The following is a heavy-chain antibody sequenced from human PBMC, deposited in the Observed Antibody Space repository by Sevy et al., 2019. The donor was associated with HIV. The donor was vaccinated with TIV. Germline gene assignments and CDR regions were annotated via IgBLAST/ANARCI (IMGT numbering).Heavy chain of an antibody. D-gene: IGHD4-17*01. J-gene: IGHJ6*02. CDR1: GFAFTNYYA. CDR3: ARPRANYVDHYFFYAMDV. Sequence: GGSLRLSCAASGFAFTNYYAMHWVRQAPGKGLEWVSLISYDGSDKYYADSVKGRFTISSDNFKNTLNLQMNSLTTEDTAVYYCARPRANYVDHYFFYAMDVWGQGTTVTVSS. V-gene: IGHV3-30-3*01. CDR2: ISYDGSDK.